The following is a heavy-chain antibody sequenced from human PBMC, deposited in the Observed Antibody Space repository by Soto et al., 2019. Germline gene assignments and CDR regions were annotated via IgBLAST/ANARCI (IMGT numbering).Heavy chain of an antibody. CDR3: ATTETLYSSLDY. V-gene: IGHV4-39*01. D-gene: IGHD6-19*01. CDR1: GGSISTSGYY. CDR2: IYYSGST. J-gene: IGHJ4*02. Sequence: QLQLQESGPGLVKPSETLSLTCTVSGGSISTSGYYWGWIRQPPGKGLEWIGSIYYSGSTYYNPSLKSRVTISVDTSKNQFSLKLSSVTAADTAVYYCATTETLYSSLDYWGQGTLVTVSS.